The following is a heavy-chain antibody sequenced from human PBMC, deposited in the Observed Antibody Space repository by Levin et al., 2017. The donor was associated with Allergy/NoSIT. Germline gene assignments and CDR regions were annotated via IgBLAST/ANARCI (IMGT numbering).Heavy chain of an antibody. V-gene: IGHV3-33*01. J-gene: IGHJ6*02. CDR2: IWYDGSNK. Sequence: PGGSLRLSCAASGFTFSSYGMHWVRQAPGKGLEWVAVIWYDGSNKYYADSVKGRFTISRDNSKNTLYLQMNSLRAEDTAVYYCAREAGIYGSYYYYGMDGWGQGTTVTVSS. D-gene: IGHD5-12*01. CDR1: GFTFSSYG. CDR3: AREAGIYGSYYYYGMDG.